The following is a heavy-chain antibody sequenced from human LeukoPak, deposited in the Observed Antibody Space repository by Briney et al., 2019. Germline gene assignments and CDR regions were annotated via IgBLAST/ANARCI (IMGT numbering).Heavy chain of an antibody. J-gene: IGHJ6*02. Sequence: PGGSLRLSCAASGXTFSSYWMSWVRQAPGKGQEWVANIKQDGSEKVYVDSVKGRFAISRDNAKNSLFLQMDALRAEDTAVYYCARDPYSSTWSYGMDVWGQGTTVSVSS. CDR2: IKQDGSEK. V-gene: IGHV3-7*05. CDR1: GXTFSSYW. CDR3: ARDPYSSTWSYGMDV. D-gene: IGHD6-6*01.